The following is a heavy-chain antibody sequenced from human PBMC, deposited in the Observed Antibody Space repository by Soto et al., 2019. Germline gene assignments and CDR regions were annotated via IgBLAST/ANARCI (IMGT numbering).Heavy chain of an antibody. Sequence: GALLKVNCKVSGYAITVLSVDWVRQTPEKWLEWMGGFDPEDGETIYAQKFQGRVTMTEDTSTDTAYMELNSLRSEDTAVYYCATDAPTASIAARTLCDYCGHGTLVTVS. J-gene: IGHJ4*01. CDR1: GYAITVLS. CDR2: FDPEDGET. D-gene: IGHD6-6*01. V-gene: IGHV1-24*01. CDR3: ATDAPTASIAARTLCDY.